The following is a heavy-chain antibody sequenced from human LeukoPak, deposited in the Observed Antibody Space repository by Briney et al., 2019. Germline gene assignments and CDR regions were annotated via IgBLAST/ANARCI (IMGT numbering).Heavy chain of an antibody. CDR2: IGTAGDT. D-gene: IGHD3-22*01. CDR1: GFTFSSYD. V-gene: IGHV3-13*04. J-gene: IGHJ3*02. Sequence: GGSLRLSCAASGFTFSSYDMHWVRQATGKGLEWVSAIGTAGDTYYPGSVKGRFTISRENAKNSLYLQMNSLRAGDTAVCYCARGDGSGDAFDIWGQGTMVTVSS. CDR3: ARGDGSGDAFDI.